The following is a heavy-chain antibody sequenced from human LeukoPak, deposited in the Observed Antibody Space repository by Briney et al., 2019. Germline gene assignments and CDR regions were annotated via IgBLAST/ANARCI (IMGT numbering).Heavy chain of an antibody. D-gene: IGHD5-18*01. J-gene: IGHJ6*03. CDR3: ARARYGPNYYYYYMDV. CDR2: ISYSRST. V-gene: IGHV4-39*07. Sequence: SETLSLTCTVSGGSISSSSSYWGWIRQPRGKGLEWIGSISYSRSTYYNPSLKSRVTVSVNTSKNQFSLKLSSVTAADTAVYYCARARYGPNYYYYYMDVWGKGTTVTVSS. CDR1: GGSISSSSSY.